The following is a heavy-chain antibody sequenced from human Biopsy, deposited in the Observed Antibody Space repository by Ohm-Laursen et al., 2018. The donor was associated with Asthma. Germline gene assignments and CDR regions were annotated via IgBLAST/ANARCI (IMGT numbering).Heavy chain of an antibody. CDR2: VSSDGHNK. CDR1: GFVFSQCG. J-gene: IGHJ3*02. V-gene: IGHV3-30*03. D-gene: IGHD3-22*01. CDR3: ARQSGQDYGDSSGFDI. Sequence: SLRLSCAASGFVFSQCGMHWVRQGPGKGLEWVALVSSDGHNKYYEQSVKGRSTISRDNSRNRLYLQINRLTVEDSAVYFYARQSGQDYGDSSGFDIWGQGTKVAVSS.